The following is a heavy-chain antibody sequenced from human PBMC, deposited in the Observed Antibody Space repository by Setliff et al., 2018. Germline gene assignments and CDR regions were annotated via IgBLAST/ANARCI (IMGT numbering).Heavy chain of an antibody. J-gene: IGHJ4*02. CDR1: GYSISSGYY. Sequence: SETLSLTCTVSGYSISSGYYWGWIRQPTGKGLEWLGSFFHTGNTYYNPSLEGRVTISVDTSNNQFSLKLSSVTAADTAVYYCARHLWGRYMAESSDYFDYWGQGSLVIVSS. CDR3: ARHLWGRYMAESSDYFDY. D-gene: IGHD3-3*02. V-gene: IGHV4-38-2*02. CDR2: FFHTGNT.